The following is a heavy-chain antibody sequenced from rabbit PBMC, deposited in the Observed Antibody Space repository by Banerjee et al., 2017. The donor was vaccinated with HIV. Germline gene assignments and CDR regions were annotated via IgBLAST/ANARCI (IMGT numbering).Heavy chain of an antibody. CDR2: IYSGSGST. Sequence: QSLEESGGDLVEPGASLTLTCTASGFSFGNYYMTWVRQAPGKGLQWIGYIYSGSGSTYFASWAKGRFTISKTSSTTVTLQMPSLTAADTATYFCARDGHGRTYDFNLWGQGTLVTVS. D-gene: IGHD2-1*01. J-gene: IGHJ4*01. CDR3: ARDGHGRTYDFNL. CDR1: GFSFGNYY. V-gene: IGHV1S40*01.